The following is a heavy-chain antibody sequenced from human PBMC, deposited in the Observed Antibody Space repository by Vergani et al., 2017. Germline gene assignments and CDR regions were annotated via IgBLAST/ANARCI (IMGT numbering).Heavy chain of an antibody. CDR3: AKDNVPVYYDSSGYCDY. D-gene: IGHD3-22*01. CDR2: IRGSGGFT. Sequence: EVQLLESGGNLVQPGGSLRLSCAASGFTFTNYAMTWVRQAPGEGLEWVSGIRGSGGFTYYADSVKGRFTISRDNSKNTMFLQMNNVRAEDTAVYYCAKDNVPVYYDSSGYCDYWGQGTLVAVSS. V-gene: IGHV3-23*01. J-gene: IGHJ4*02. CDR1: GFTFTNYA.